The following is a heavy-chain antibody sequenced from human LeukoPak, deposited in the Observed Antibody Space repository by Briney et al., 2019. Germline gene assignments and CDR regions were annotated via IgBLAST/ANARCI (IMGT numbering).Heavy chain of an antibody. CDR2: ISSTSGFI. CDR3: ARDSYDFETGYYGGLFDF. Sequence: GGSLRLSCEASGFTFSNYSMNWVRLAPGKGLQWVSSISSTSGFIFFADSVKGRFTISRDNAKNSLYLQMNSLRAEDTAIYYCARDSYDFETGYYGGLFDFWGLGTLVTVSS. J-gene: IGHJ4*01. D-gene: IGHD3-3*01. CDR1: GFTFSNYS. V-gene: IGHV3-21*01.